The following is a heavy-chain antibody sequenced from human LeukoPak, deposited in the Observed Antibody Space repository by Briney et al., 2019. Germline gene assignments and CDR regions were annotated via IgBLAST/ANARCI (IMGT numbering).Heavy chain of an antibody. CDR3: ARAYYYVSSPEDY. CDR1: GYTFTGYY. J-gene: IGHJ4*02. V-gene: IGHV1-2*02. CDR2: INPNSGGT. Sequence: ASVKVSCKASGYTFTGYYMHWVRQAPGQGLEWMGWINPNSGGTNYAQKFQGRVTMTRDASISTAYMELSRLRSDDTAVYYCARAYYYVSSPEDYWGQGTLVSVSS. D-gene: IGHD3-22*01.